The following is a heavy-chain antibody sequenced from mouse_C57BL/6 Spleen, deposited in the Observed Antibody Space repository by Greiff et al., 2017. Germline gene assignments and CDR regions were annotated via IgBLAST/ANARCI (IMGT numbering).Heavy chain of an antibody. D-gene: IGHD2-1*01. J-gene: IGHJ2*01. CDR3: ARESSYGNYVDY. Sequence: QVQLKQSGAELVRPGASVKLSCKASGYTFTDYYINWVKQRPGQGLEWIARIYPGSGNTYYNEKFKGKATLTAEKSSSTAYMQLSSLTSEDSAVYFCARESSYGNYVDYWGQGTTLTVSS. V-gene: IGHV1-76*01. CDR2: IYPGSGNT. CDR1: GYTFTDYY.